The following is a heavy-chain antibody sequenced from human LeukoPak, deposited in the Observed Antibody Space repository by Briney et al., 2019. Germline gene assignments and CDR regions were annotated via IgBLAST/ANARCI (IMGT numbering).Heavy chain of an antibody. Sequence: GGSLRLSRAASGFTCNNFEMNWVRQAPGKGLEWVSYVSGSGDEVRYGDSVKGRFTISRDNAKSSLCLQMDSLRAEDTAVYYCATKVPGSSHFSSWGQGTLVTVSS. CDR3: ATKVPGSSHFSS. CDR1: GFTCNNFE. V-gene: IGHV3-48*03. D-gene: IGHD4/OR15-4a*01. CDR2: VSGSGDEV. J-gene: IGHJ4*02.